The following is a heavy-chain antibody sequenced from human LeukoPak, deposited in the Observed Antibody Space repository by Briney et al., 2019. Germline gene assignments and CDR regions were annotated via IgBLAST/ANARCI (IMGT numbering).Heavy chain of an antibody. CDR2: IYYSGST. CDR3: ARVRGYYDSSGYDY. CDR1: GTSISSYY. Sequence: KASETLSLTCTVSGTSISSYYWSWIRQPPGKGLEWIGYIYYSGSTNYNPALKSRVTISEDTSKNQISLKLSSVTAADTAVYYCARVRGYYDSSGYDYWGQRTLVTVSS. J-gene: IGHJ4*02. V-gene: IGHV4-59*01. D-gene: IGHD3-22*01.